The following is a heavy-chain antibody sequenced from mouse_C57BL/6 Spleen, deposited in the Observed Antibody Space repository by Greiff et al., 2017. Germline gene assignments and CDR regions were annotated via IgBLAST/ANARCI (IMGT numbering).Heavy chain of an antibody. CDR2: IDPSDSYT. Sequence: QVQLQQPGAELVMPGASVKLSCKASGYTFTSYWMHWVKQRPGQGLEWIGEIDPSDSYTNYNQKFKGKSTLTVDKSSSTAYMQLSSLTSEDSAVYYCARDSSGYGAMDYWGQGTSVTVSS. CDR3: ARDSSGYGAMDY. D-gene: IGHD3-2*02. CDR1: GYTFTSYW. J-gene: IGHJ4*01. V-gene: IGHV1-69*01.